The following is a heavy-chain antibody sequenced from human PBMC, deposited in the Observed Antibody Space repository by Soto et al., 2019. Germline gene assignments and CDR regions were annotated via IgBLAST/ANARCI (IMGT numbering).Heavy chain of an antibody. J-gene: IGHJ6*03. Sequence: QVQLQQWGAGLLKPSEILSLTCAVYGGSLSGYQWSWIRQSPGKGLEWIGAINDSGSTTYNSSLKSRATMSLDTSKKQVSLKLSSVTAADTAVYYCARGLLLWYGELSRRGDHYYYLDVWGKGTTVTVSS. V-gene: IGHV4-34*01. CDR2: INDSGST. CDR3: ARGLLLWYGELSRRGDHYYYLDV. CDR1: GGSLSGYQ. D-gene: IGHD3-10*01.